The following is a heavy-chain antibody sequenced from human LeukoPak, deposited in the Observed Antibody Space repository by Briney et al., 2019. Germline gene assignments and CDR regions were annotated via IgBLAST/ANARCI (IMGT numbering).Heavy chain of an antibody. V-gene: IGHV1-8*03. CDR2: MNPNSGNI. CDR1: GYIFSKYD. CDR3: AREGLDY. J-gene: IGHJ4*02. Sequence: ASVRVSCKASGYIFSKYDINWVREAPGQGLEWMGWMNPNSGNIGYAQKFQGRVTITKNTSINTAYMDLSRLTSEDTAVYYCAREGLDYWGQGTLVTVSS.